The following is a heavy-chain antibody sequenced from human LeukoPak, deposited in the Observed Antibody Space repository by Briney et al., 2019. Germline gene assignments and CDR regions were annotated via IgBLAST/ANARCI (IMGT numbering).Heavy chain of an antibody. J-gene: IGHJ6*03. V-gene: IGHV3-74*01. Sequence: GGSLRLSCAVSGFTLGSYWIHWVRQAPGQGLAWVSRVNTDGSSTTYAESVKGRFTISKDNAKNTLYLQMNSLRAEDTAVYYCAITPAAKYYYYMDVWGKGTTVTVSS. CDR2: VNTDGSST. D-gene: IGHD2-2*01. CDR1: GFTLGSYW. CDR3: AITPAAKYYYYMDV.